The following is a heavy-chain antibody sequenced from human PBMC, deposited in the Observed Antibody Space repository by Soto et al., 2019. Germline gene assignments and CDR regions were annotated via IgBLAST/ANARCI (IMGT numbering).Heavy chain of an antibody. CDR3: AREDCSGGSCHCCPF. CDR2: IWYDGSNK. Sequence: GGSLRLSCAASGFTFSSYGMHWVRQAPGKGLEWVAVIWYDGSNKYYADSVKGRFTISRDNSKNTLYLQMNSLRAEDTAVYYCAREDCSGGSCHCCPFWGQGTMVTVSS. D-gene: IGHD2-15*01. V-gene: IGHV3-33*01. CDR1: GFTFSSYG. J-gene: IGHJ3*01.